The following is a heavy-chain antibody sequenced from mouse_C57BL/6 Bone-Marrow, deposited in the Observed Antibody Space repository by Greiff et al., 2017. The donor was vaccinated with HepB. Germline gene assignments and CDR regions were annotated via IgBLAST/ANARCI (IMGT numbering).Heavy chain of an antibody. CDR1: GYAFSSSW. CDR2: IYPGDGDT. J-gene: IGHJ2*01. Sequence: VMLVESGPELVKPGASVKISCKASGYAFSSSWMNWVKQRPGKGLEWIGRIYPGDGDTNYNGKFKGKATLTADKSSSTAYMQLSSLTSEDSAVYFCARGIYYGSSVDYWGQGTTLTVSS. V-gene: IGHV1-82*01. D-gene: IGHD1-1*01. CDR3: ARGIYYGSSVDY.